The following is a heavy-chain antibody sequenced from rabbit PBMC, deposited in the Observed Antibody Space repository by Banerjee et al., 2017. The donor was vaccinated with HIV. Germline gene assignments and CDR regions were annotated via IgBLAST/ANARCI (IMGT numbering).Heavy chain of an antibody. V-gene: IGHV1S40*01. J-gene: IGHJ4*01. Sequence: QSLEESGGGLVQPEGSLTLTCKASGFSFSSSDYICWVRQAPGKGLEWISCIAGSSSGFTYSATWATGRFTISKTSSTTVTLQVTSLTTADTATYFCARAPDSGYWAVAFDLWGPGTLVT. CDR3: ARAPDSGYWAVAFDL. CDR1: GFSFSSSDY. CDR2: IAGSSSGFT. D-gene: IGHD1-1*01.